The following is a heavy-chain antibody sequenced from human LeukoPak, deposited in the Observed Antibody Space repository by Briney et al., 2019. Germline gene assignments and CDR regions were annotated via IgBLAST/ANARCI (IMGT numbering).Heavy chain of an antibody. D-gene: IGHD2-2*01. CDR1: GGSFSGYY. V-gene: IGHV4-34*01. Sequence: SEILSLTCAVYGGSFSGYYWSWIRQPPGKGLEWIGEINHSGSTNYNPSLKSRVTISVDTSKNQFSLKLSSVTAADTAVYYCASRPGYCSSTSCYESDYWGQGTLVTVSS. J-gene: IGHJ4*02. CDR3: ASRPGYCSSTSCYESDY. CDR2: INHSGST.